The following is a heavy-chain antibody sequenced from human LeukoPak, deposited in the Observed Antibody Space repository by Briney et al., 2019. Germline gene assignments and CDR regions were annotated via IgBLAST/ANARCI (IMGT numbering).Heavy chain of an antibody. CDR1: GSIFTNAW. J-gene: IGHJ3*02. D-gene: IGHD2-8*02. CDR2: IKSKANGGAT. Sequence: GGPLRLSFAASGSIFTNAWITWVGQVPGRGWEGIGLIKSKANGGATDYAAPVNGRFTISRDDSKNTLYLQMNSLETEDTGVYYCTTPTGGTCCDAFNIWGHGTMVTVSS. V-gene: IGHV3-15*01. CDR3: TTPTGGTCCDAFNI.